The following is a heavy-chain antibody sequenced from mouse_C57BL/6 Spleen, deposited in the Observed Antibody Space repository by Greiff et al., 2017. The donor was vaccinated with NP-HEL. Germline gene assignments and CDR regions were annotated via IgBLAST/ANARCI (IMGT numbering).Heavy chain of an antibody. Sequence: QVQLKQSGPGLVQPSQSLSITCTVSGFSLTSYGVHWVRQSPGKGLEWLGVIWRGGSTDYNAAFMSRLSITKDNSKSHVFFKMNSLQADDTAIYYCAKNRETTGAWFAYWGQGTLVTVSA. V-gene: IGHV2-5*01. CDR3: AKNRETTGAWFAY. D-gene: IGHD2-1*01. J-gene: IGHJ3*01. CDR2: IWRGGST. CDR1: GFSLTSYG.